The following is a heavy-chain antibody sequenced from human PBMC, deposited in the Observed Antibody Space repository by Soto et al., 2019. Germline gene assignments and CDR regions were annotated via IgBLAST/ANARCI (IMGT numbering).Heavy chain of an antibody. CDR3: TTLPSRWSGYGMHV. Sequence: GGSLRLSCAASGFTFSNAWMNWARQAPGKGLEWVGRIKSKTDGGTTDYAAPVKGRFTISRDDSKNTLYLQMNSLKTEDTAVYYCTTLPSRWSGYGMHVWGQGTTVTVS. CDR1: GFTFSNAW. V-gene: IGHV3-15*07. CDR2: IKSKTDGGTT. J-gene: IGHJ6*02. D-gene: IGHD3-3*01.